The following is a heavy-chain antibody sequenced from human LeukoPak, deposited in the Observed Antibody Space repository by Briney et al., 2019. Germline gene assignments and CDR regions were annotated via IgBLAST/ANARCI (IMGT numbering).Heavy chain of an antibody. Sequence: PSETLSLTCAVYGGSFSGYFWSWLRQPPGKGLEWIGDINHNGGTNYNPSLKSRVTISVDTSKNQFSLKLSSVTAADTAVYYCARNSCPSGSCYDNRGYFDYWGQGTLVTVSS. CDR1: GGSFSGYF. V-gene: IGHV4-34*01. CDR2: INHNGGT. J-gene: IGHJ4*02. CDR3: ARNSCPSGSCYDNRGYFDY. D-gene: IGHD2-15*01.